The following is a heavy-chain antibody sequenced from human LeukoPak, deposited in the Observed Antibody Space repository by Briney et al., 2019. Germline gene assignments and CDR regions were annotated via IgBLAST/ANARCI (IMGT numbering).Heavy chain of an antibody. CDR2: ISSSSSYI. CDR3: ARVSSSWKHDAFDI. D-gene: IGHD6-13*01. CDR1: GFTFSGSA. V-gene: IGHV3-21*01. Sequence: PGGSLRLSCAASGFTFSGSAMHCVRQAPGKGLEWVSSISSSSSYIYYADSVKGRFTISRDNAKNSLYLQMNSLRAEDTAVYYCARVSSSWKHDAFDIWGQGTMVTVSS. J-gene: IGHJ3*02.